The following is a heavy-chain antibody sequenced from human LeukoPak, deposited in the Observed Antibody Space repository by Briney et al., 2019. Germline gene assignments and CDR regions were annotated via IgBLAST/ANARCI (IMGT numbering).Heavy chain of an antibody. Sequence: GGSLRLSCTASGFTFSDNWMTWFRRAPGKGLEWVANIKQDGSAKYYVDSVKGRFTISRDNAKNSLYLQMDSLRVEDTATYYCARWRGSTSERSDYWGQGTLVTVSS. J-gene: IGHJ4*02. CDR2: IKQDGSAK. CDR3: ARWRGSTSERSDY. D-gene: IGHD2-2*01. CDR1: GFTFSDNW. V-gene: IGHV3-7*01.